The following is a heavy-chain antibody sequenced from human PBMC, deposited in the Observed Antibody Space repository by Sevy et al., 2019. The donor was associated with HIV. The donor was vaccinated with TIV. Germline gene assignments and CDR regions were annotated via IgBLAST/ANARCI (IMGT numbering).Heavy chain of an antibody. CDR1: GYAFTGYY. V-gene: IGHV1-2*06. D-gene: IGHD3-3*01. J-gene: IGHJ6*02. CDR3: ARAPTDFWTGGMDV. Sequence: GGSLRLSCQAFGYAFTGYYIHWVRQAPGEGLEWMGRINPISGATDDSHKFQGRVTMTRDTSISTAYMDVSSLRSDDTAVYYCARAPTDFWTGGMDVWGQGTVVTVSS. CDR2: INPISGAT.